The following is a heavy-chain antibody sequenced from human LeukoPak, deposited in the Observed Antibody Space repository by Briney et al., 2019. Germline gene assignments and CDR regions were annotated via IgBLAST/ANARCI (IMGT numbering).Heavy chain of an antibody. J-gene: IGHJ4*02. CDR3: ATGGPGGWYFRY. D-gene: IGHD6-19*01. Sequence: MGGFDPEDGETIYAQKFQGRVTMTEDTSTDTAYMELSSLRSEDTAVYYCATGGPGGWYFRYWGQGTLVTVSS. V-gene: IGHV1-24*01. CDR2: FDPEDGET.